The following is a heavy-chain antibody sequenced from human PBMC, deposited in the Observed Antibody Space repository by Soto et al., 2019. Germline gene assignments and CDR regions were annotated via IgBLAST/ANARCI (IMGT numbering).Heavy chain of an antibody. D-gene: IGHD3-9*01. Sequence: QLQLQESGPGLVKPSETLSLTCTVSGGSISSSSYYWGWIRQPPGKGLEWIGSIYYSGSNYYNPSLNSRVTKSVYTSKNQFSVKLTSVTAADTAVYYCASLIRYFDWSQVDYWGEGTLVTVSS. V-gene: IGHV4-39*01. J-gene: IGHJ4*02. CDR2: IYYSGSN. CDR1: GGSISSSSYY. CDR3: ASLIRYFDWSQVDY.